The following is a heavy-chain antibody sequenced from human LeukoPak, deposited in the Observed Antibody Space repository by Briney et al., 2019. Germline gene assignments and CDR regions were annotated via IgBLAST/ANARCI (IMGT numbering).Heavy chain of an antibody. CDR3: ARGCYDYVWGSYRNAFDI. D-gene: IGHD3-16*02. Sequence: PSETLSLTCTVSGYSISSGYYWGWIRPPPGKGLEWIGSIYHSGSTYYNPSLKSRVTISVDTSKNQFSLKLSSVTAADTAVYYCARGCYDYVWGSYRNAFDIWGQGTMVTVSS. J-gene: IGHJ3*02. CDR2: IYHSGST. V-gene: IGHV4-38-2*02. CDR1: GYSISSGYY.